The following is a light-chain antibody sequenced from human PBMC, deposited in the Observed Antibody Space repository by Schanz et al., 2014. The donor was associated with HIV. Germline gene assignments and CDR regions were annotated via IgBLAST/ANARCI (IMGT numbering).Light chain of an antibody. CDR3: QQYDSSPQIT. Sequence: EIVLTQSPGTLSLSPGERATLSCRTSQSVSSSYLDWYQQKPGQAPRLLIYGASSRATGIPDRFSGSGSGTDFTLTISRPEPEDSAVYYCQQYDSSPQITFGQGTRLEIK. CDR1: QSVSSSY. CDR2: GAS. J-gene: IGKJ5*01. V-gene: IGKV3-20*01.